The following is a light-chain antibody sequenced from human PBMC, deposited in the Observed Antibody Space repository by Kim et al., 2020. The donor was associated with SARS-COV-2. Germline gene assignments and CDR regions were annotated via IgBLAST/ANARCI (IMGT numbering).Light chain of an antibody. CDR3: QHYGTSPLT. CDR1: QSVSSNY. CDR2: GAS. J-gene: IGKJ4*01. Sequence: PGKRATVSCRASQSVSSNYLAWYQKKPGQAPRLLIYGASSRATGIPDRFSGSGSETDFILTISRLDPEDFAVYYCQHYGTSPLTFGGGTKVDIK. V-gene: IGKV3-20*01.